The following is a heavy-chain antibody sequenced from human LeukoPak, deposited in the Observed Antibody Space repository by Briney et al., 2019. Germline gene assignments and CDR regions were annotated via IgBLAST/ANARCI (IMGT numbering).Heavy chain of an antibody. CDR1: GGSISSVCYF. D-gene: IGHD4-17*01. V-gene: IGHV4-39*01. J-gene: IGHJ4*02. CDR2: VYYSGST. CDR3: ARINEGRDYGDNGRDY. Sequence: SETLSLTCAVSGGSISSVCYFWAWIRQPPGRGLEWIGSVYYSGSTSYNPSLRTRITVSIDTSKNQFSLKLSSVTAADTAVYYCARINEGRDYGDNGRDYWGQGTLVTVSS.